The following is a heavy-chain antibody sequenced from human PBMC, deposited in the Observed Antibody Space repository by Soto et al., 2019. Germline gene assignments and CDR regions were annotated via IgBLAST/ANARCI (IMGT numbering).Heavy chain of an antibody. V-gene: IGHV1-46*03. CDR2: INPSGGST. Sequence: ASVKVSCKASGYTFTSYYMHWVRQAPGQGLEWMGIINPSGGSTSYAQKFQGRVTMTRDTSTSTVYMELSSLRSEDTAVYYCARDAAARHYYYYYMDVWGKGTTVTVSS. J-gene: IGHJ6*03. CDR3: ARDAAARHYYYYYMDV. CDR1: GYTFTSYY. D-gene: IGHD6-6*01.